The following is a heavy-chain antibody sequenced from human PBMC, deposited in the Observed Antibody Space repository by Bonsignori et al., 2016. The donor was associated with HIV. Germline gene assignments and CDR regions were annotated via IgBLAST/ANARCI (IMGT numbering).Heavy chain of an antibody. V-gene: IGHV2-5*02. CDR2: IYWDDDK. D-gene: IGHD6-13*01. CDR3: AHRAFAHSSSWYVNAFDI. J-gene: IGHJ3*02. Sequence: RQAPGKALEWLALIYWDDDKRYSPSLKNRLTITKDTSKNQVVLTMTNMDPVDTATYFCAHRAFAHSSSWYVNAFDIWGQGTKVTVSS.